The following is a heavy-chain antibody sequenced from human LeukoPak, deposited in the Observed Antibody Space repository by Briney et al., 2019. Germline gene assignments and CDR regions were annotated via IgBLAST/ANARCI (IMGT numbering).Heavy chain of an antibody. CDR1: GFTFNDYS. J-gene: IGHJ4*02. Sequence: GGSLRLSCAASGFTFNDYSMYWVRQAPGKGLEWVTLISYDGYDRSYAYSVRGRFTISRDNAKNSMFLQMNSLRDEDTAMYYCSGDKATPIGYWGQGTLVTVSS. CDR2: ISYDGYDR. D-gene: IGHD5-18*01. V-gene: IGHV3-30-3*01. CDR3: SGDKATPIGY.